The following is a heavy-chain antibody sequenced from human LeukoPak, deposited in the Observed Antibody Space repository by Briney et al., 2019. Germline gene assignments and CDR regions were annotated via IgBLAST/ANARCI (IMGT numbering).Heavy chain of an antibody. CDR2: ISGSGGST. D-gene: IGHD1-26*01. J-gene: IGHJ5*02. V-gene: IGHV3-23*01. CDR3: AKDYEPLVGVHRWGGWFDP. CDR1: GFTFSSYG. Sequence: GGSLRLSCAASGFTFSSYGMSWVRQAPGKGLEWVSAISGSGGSTYYADSVKGRFTISRDNSKNTLYLQMNSLRAEDTAVYYCAKDYEPLVGVHRWGGWFDPWGQGTLVTVSS.